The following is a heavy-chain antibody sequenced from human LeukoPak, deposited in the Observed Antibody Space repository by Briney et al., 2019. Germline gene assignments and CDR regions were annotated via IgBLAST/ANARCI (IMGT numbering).Heavy chain of an antibody. CDR1: GYTFTSYG. CDR3: ARYLIAATGSVDYFDY. Sequence: ASVKVSCKASGYTFTSYGISWVRQAPGQGLEWMGWISAYNGNTNYAQKFQGRVTMTTDTSTSTAYMELRSLRSDDTAVYYCARYLIAATGSVDYFDYWGRGTLVTVSS. CDR2: ISAYNGNT. J-gene: IGHJ4*02. V-gene: IGHV1-18*01. D-gene: IGHD6-13*01.